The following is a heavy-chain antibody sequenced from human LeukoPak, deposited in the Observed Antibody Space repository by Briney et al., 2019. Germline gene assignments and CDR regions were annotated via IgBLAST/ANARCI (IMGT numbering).Heavy chain of an antibody. CDR1: GFTFSNYA. J-gene: IGHJ3*02. Sequence: GGSLRLSCEASGFTFSNYAMSWGRQAPAKGLEWVSAISGGGGSTYYADSVKGRCNISKDNSKNTLYVQMNSLRAEDTAVYYCARAYSGSLTTFDIWGQGTMVTVSS. D-gene: IGHD1-26*01. CDR2: ISGGGGST. V-gene: IGHV3-23*01. CDR3: ARAYSGSLTTFDI.